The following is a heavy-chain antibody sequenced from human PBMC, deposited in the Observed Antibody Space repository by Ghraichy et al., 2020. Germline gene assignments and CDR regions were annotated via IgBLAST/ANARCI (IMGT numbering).Heavy chain of an antibody. CDR1: GGSISSYY. Sequence: ESLNISCTVSGGSISSYYWSWIRQPPGKGLEWIGYIYYSGSTNYNPSLKSRVTISVDTSKNQFSLKLSSVTAADTAVYYCAGGDTVTHPVGCGQGTLVTVSS. J-gene: IGHJ4*02. CDR3: AGGDTVTHPVG. D-gene: IGHD4-17*01. CDR2: IYYSGST. V-gene: IGHV4-59*01.